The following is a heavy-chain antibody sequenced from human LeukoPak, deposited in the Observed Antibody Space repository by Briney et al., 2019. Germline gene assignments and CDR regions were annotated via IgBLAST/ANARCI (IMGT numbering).Heavy chain of an antibody. V-gene: IGHV1-69*05. CDR3: ARAAPLGYYYDSSGYFI. CDR2: IIPIFGTA. CDR1: GGTFSSYA. J-gene: IGHJ3*02. Sequence: GASVKVSCKASGGTFSSYAISWVRQAPGQGLEWMGGIIPIFGTANYAQKFQGRVTITTDESTSTAYVELSSLRSEDTAVYYCARAAPLGYYYDSSGYFIWGQGTMVTVSS. D-gene: IGHD3-22*01.